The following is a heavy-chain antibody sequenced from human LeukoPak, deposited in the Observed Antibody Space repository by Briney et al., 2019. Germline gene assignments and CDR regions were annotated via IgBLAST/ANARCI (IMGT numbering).Heavy chain of an antibody. V-gene: IGHV1-2*02. D-gene: IGHD2-2*02. J-gene: IGHJ5*02. CDR3: ARVPRRVVVPAAILFDP. CDR1: GYTFTGYY. Sequence: ASVKVSCKASGYTFTGYYMHRLRQAPGQGLEWMGWINPNSGGTNYEQQFQGRVTMTRDTSISTAYMELSRLRSDDTAVYYCARVPRRVVVPAAILFDPWGQGTLVTVPS. CDR2: INPNSGGT.